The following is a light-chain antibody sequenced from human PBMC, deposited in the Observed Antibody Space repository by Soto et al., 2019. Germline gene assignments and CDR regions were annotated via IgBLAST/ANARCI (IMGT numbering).Light chain of an antibody. CDR2: STS. CDR1: TGAVTSTHY. J-gene: IGLJ3*02. V-gene: IGLV7-43*01. CDR3: QLYYGATRV. Sequence: QTVVTQEPSLTVSLGGTVTLTCSSSTGAVTSTHYANWFQQKPGQPPRSLIYSTSNKYSWTPARFSDSLLGGSAALTLSDVQPEDEADYYCQLYYGATRVFGGGTKLTVL.